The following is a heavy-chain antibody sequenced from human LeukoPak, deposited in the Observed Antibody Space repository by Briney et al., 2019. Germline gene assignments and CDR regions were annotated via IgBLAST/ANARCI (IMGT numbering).Heavy chain of an antibody. J-gene: IGHJ4*02. D-gene: IGHD3-9*01. Sequence: GGSLRLSCAASGFTFSSYEMNWVRQAPGKGLEWVSYISSSGSTIYYADSVKVRFTISRDNAKNSLYLQMNSLRAEDTAVYYCARYDILTGYRPNFDYWGQGTLVTVSS. CDR3: ARYDILTGYRPNFDY. CDR1: GFTFSSYE. CDR2: ISSSGSTI. V-gene: IGHV3-48*03.